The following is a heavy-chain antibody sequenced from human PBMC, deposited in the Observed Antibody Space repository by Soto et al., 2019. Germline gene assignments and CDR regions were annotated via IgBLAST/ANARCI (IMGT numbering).Heavy chain of an antibody. D-gene: IGHD3-22*01. Sequence: PGESLKISCKGSGYSFTSYWISWVRQMPGKGLEWMGRIDPSDSYTNYSPSFQGHVTISADKSISTAYLQWSSLKASDTAMYYCARTYYYESSGYYYTEKSFDEWGKGTLVTVDS. V-gene: IGHV5-10-1*01. CDR1: GYSFTSYW. CDR3: ARTYYYESSGYYYTEKSFDE. CDR2: IDPSDSYT. J-gene: IGHJ4*02.